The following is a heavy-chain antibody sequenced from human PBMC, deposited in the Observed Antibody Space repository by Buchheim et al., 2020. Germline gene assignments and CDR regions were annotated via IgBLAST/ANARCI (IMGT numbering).Heavy chain of an antibody. CDR1: GFTVSSNY. CDR2: IYSGGST. Sequence: EVQLVESGGGLVQPGGSLRLSCAASGFTVSSNYMSWVRQAPGKGLEWVSVIYSGGSTYYADSVKGRFTISRDNSKNKLYLQMNSLRAEDTAVYYCARDCSTSCYKPTYGMDVWGQGTT. V-gene: IGHV3-66*01. J-gene: IGHJ6*02. CDR3: ARDCSTSCYKPTYGMDV. D-gene: IGHD2-2*02.